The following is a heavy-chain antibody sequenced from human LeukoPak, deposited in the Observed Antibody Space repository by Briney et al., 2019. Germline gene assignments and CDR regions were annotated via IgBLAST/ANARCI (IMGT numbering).Heavy chain of an antibody. J-gene: IGHJ5*02. CDR1: DGAISGYS. CDR3: VRGPYGSGISNWFDP. CDR2: IYYSGDT. V-gene: IGHV4-59*01. Sequence: SETLSLTCTVSDGAISGYSWSWIRQPPGKGLEWIGYIYYSGDTNYNPSLQSRVTVSVDTSKNQFSLKLTSVTAADTAVYYCVRGPYGSGISNWFDPWGQGTLVIVSS. D-gene: IGHD3-10*01.